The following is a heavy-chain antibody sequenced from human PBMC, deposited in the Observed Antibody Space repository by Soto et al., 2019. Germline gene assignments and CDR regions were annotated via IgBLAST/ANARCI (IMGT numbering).Heavy chain of an antibody. V-gene: IGHV3-30-3*01. J-gene: IGHJ4*02. CDR2: ISYDDGTNK. Sequence: QVQLVESGGGVVQPGRSLRLSCAASGFTFSSFTMHWVRQAPGKGLEWVAVISYDDGTNKDYVDSVKGRFTISRDNPKNTLYLQMNSLRAEDTAVYYCARSIAVAGTPEFDYWGQGTLVTVSS. CDR1: GFTFSSFT. CDR3: ARSIAVAGTPEFDY. D-gene: IGHD6-19*01.